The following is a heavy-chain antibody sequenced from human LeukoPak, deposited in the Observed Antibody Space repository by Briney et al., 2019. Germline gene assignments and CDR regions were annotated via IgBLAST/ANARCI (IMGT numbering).Heavy chain of an antibody. CDR3: AKAITMIVVVTADDAFDI. V-gene: IGHV3-23*01. D-gene: IGHD3-22*01. Sequence: QPGGSLRLSCAASGFTFSSYAMSWVRQAPGKGLEWVSAISGSGGSTYYADSVKGRFTISGDNSKNTLYLQMNSLRAEDTAVYYCAKAITMIVVVTADDAFDIWGQGTMVTVSS. CDR2: ISGSGGST. J-gene: IGHJ3*02. CDR1: GFTFSSYA.